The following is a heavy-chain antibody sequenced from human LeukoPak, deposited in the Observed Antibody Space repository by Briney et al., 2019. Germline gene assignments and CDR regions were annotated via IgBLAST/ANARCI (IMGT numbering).Heavy chain of an antibody. D-gene: IGHD6-6*01. J-gene: IGHJ3*02. CDR3: ARDRNSGSSLDI. CDR2: IYPYSGDT. CDR1: GYTFTCYY. V-gene: IGHV1-2*02. Sequence: ASVKVSCKASGYTFTCYYIHWVRQAPGQGLEWMGWIYPYSGDTNSAQNFQGRVTMTRDTSISTAYMELSSLKSDDTAVYYCARDRNSGSSLDIWGQGTMLTVSS.